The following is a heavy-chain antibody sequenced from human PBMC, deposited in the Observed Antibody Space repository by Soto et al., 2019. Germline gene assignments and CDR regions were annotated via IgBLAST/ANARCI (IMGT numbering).Heavy chain of an antibody. CDR2: IYYSGSA. CDR3: ARGLQGYYYSYMYV. CDR1: GGSISSYY. Sequence: QVQLQESGPGLVKPSETLSLTCTVSGGSISSYYWSWIRQLPGQGLEWIGYIYYSGSANYNPSHTGRVTISVDTSRDQVYLKVRSVTAADTAVYFCARGLQGYYYSYMYVWCKGTAVTVSS. J-gene: IGHJ6*03. V-gene: IGHV4-59*01.